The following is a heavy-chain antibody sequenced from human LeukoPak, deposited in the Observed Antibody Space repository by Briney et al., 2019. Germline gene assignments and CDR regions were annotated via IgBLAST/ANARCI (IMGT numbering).Heavy chain of an antibody. V-gene: IGHV4-59*01. D-gene: IGHD3-22*01. J-gene: IGHJ3*02. Sequence: SETLSLTCTVSGGSIGSYYWSWIRQPPGKGLEWIGFIYYTGSTNYNPSLKSRLTISLDTSKNQFSLKMTSVTAADTAVYYCARADYDSSGYYSGDRPRTNNPLFDIWGQGTMVTVSS. CDR1: GGSIGSYY. CDR3: ARADYDSSGYYSGDRPRTNNPLFDI. CDR2: IYYTGST.